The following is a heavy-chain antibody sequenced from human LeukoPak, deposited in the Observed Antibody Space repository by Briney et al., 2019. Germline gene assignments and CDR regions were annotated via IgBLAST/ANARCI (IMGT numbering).Heavy chain of an antibody. J-gene: IGHJ4*02. Sequence: QTGGSLRLSCAASGFTFSSYAMSWVRQAPGKGLEWVSTISGSGTSTFYADSVKGRFTISRDNSKNTLSLQMNSLRAEDTAVYYCAKDGGGSYTPFDYWGQGTLVTVSP. D-gene: IGHD1-26*01. V-gene: IGHV3-23*01. CDR1: GFTFSSYA. CDR2: ISGSGTST. CDR3: AKDGGGSYTPFDY.